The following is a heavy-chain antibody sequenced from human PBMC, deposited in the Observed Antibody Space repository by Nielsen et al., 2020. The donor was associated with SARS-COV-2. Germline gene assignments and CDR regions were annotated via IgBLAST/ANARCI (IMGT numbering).Heavy chain of an antibody. CDR1: GGSITSYY. CDR3: ARGGAYYHTTVDY. CDR2: IYYNGNT. Sequence: GSLRLSCTVSGGSITSYYWSWIRQPPGKGLEWIGYIYYNGNTNYNPSLKSRVTISLDTSNKQFSLRLRSVTATDTAVYYCARGGAYYHTTVDYWGQGTLVTVSS. J-gene: IGHJ4*02. D-gene: IGHD4/OR15-4a*01. V-gene: IGHV4-59*13.